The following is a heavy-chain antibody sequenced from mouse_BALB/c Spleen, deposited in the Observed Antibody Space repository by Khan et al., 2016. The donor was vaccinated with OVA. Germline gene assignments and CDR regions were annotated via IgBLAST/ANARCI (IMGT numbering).Heavy chain of an antibody. V-gene: IGHV3-2*02. Sequence: VQLKESGPGLVKPSQSLSLTCTVTGYSITTDYAWNWIRQFPGNKLEWMGYISYSGNTKYNPSLKSRISLTRDTSKNQFFRQLKSGTTEDTAIYYCARVDGGDFDYWGQGTTLTVSS. CDR3: ARVDGGDFDY. J-gene: IGHJ2*01. CDR1: GYSITTDYA. D-gene: IGHD2-3*01. CDR2: ISYSGNT.